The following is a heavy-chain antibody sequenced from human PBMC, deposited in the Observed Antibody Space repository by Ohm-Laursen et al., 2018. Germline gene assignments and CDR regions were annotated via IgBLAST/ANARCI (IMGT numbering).Heavy chain of an antibody. V-gene: IGHV3-9*01. D-gene: IGHD3-10*01. CDR3: AKDSSGGYYGMHV. Sequence: SLRLSCTASGFTFGDYAMHWVRQAPGKGLEWVSGISRDSGSIGYADSVKGRFTISRDNAKNSLYLQMNSLRAEDTALYYCAKDSSGGYYGMHVWGQGTTVTVSS. CDR1: GFTFGDYA. CDR2: ISRDSGSI. J-gene: IGHJ6*02.